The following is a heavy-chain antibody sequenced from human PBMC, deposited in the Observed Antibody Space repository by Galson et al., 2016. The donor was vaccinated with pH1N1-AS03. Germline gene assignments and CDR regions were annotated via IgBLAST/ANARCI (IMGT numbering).Heavy chain of an antibody. CDR2: SSGYDDDT. J-gene: IGHJ3*02. V-gene: IGHV1-18*04. Sequence: SVKVSCKASGYTFSSYGVSWVRQAPGQGLEWMGWSSGYDDDTNYAQNVAGRVTMTTDKSTSTVYMELRSLRSDDPAVYYCARDRGFRPDTFDIWGQGTWVTVS. CDR3: ARDRGFRPDTFDI. CDR1: GYTFSSYG. D-gene: IGHD2-15*01.